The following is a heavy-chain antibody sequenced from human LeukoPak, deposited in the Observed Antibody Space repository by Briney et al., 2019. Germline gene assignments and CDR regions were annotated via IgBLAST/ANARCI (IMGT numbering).Heavy chain of an antibody. Sequence: SETLSLTCTVSGGSISSSSYYWGWIRQPPGKGLEWIGSIYYSGSTYYNPSLKSRVTISVDTSKNQFSLKLSSVTAADTAVYYCARGGEWELLPGDYWGQGTLVIVSS. CDR1: GGSISSSSYY. CDR3: ARGGEWELLPGDY. CDR2: IYYSGST. J-gene: IGHJ4*02. D-gene: IGHD1-26*01. V-gene: IGHV4-39*07.